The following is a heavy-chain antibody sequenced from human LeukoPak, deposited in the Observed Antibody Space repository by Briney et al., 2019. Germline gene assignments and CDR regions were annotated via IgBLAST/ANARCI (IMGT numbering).Heavy chain of an antibody. CDR1: GFTFDDYA. CDR2: ISWNSGSI. Sequence: GRSLRLSCAASGFTFDDYAIHWVRQAPGKGLEWVSGISWNSGSIGYADSVRGRFTISRDNAKNSLYLQMNSLRAEDTALYYCAKDYNYDFWSGLPGSFDYWGQGTLVTVSS. V-gene: IGHV3-9*01. D-gene: IGHD3-3*01. CDR3: AKDYNYDFWSGLPGSFDY. J-gene: IGHJ4*02.